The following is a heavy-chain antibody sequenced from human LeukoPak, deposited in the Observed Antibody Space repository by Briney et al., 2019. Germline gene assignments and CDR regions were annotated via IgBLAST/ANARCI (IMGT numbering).Heavy chain of an antibody. CDR2: ISWNSGSI. D-gene: IGHD1-26*01. CDR1: GFTSDDYA. J-gene: IGHJ4*02. CDR3: AKGSGSYLTNFDY. V-gene: IGHV3-9*02. Sequence: GGSLRLSCAASGFTSDDYAMHWVRQAPGKGLEWVSGISWNSGSIGYADSVKGRFTISRDNAKNSLYLQMNSLRAEDTALYYCAKGSGSYLTNFDYWGQGTLVTVSS.